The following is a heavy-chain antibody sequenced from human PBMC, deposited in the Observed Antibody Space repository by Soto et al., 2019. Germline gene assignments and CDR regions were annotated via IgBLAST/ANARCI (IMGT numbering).Heavy chain of an antibody. CDR3: VRATLSWGHYYFRGLDV. D-gene: IGHD3-22*01. Sequence: GGSLRLSCAATGFMCGTYWMSWVRQAPGKGLEWVANIKHDGNEKYYADSVKGRFTVSRDNVKNFLHLQMSSLRGDDTGVYFCVRATLSWGHYYFRGLDVWGQGTTVTVSS. J-gene: IGHJ6*02. CDR2: IKHDGNEK. V-gene: IGHV3-7*01. CDR1: GFMCGTYW.